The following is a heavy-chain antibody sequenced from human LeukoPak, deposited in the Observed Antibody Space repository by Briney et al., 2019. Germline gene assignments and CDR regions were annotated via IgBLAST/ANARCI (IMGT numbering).Heavy chain of an antibody. CDR3: AKVRHSSGFDFDY. CDR1: GFSFNTYW. Sequence: GGSLRLSCAVSGFSFNTYWMTWVRQAPGKGLEWVAFIRYDGSNKYYADSVKGRFTISRDNSKNTLYLQMNSLRAEDTAVYYCAKVRHSSGFDFDYWGQGTLVTVSS. CDR2: IRYDGSNK. J-gene: IGHJ4*02. D-gene: IGHD6-19*01. V-gene: IGHV3-30*02.